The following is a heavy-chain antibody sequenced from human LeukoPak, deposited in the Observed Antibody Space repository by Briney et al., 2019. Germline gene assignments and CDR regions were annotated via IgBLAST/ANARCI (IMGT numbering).Heavy chain of an antibody. D-gene: IGHD2-2*01. V-gene: IGHV3-20*04. Sequence: GGPLRLSCAASGFTFDDYGMSWVRQAPGKGLKWGSVINWNGGSTGYADSVKGRFTISRDNAKTSLYLQMNSLRAEDTAVYYCARVASWTPGWFDPWGQGTLVTVP. CDR1: GFTFDDYG. CDR3: ARVASWTPGWFDP. CDR2: INWNGGST. J-gene: IGHJ5*02.